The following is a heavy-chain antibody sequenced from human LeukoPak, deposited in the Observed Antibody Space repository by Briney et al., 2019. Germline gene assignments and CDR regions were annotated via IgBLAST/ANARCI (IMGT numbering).Heavy chain of an antibody. CDR2: INADGSTA. V-gene: IGHV3-74*01. CDR3: VVVVGPPDSDGIDV. J-gene: IGHJ3*01. Sequence: GGSLRLSCAASGFTFGNSWVHWVRQAPGKGLVWVSLINADGSTATYADSVKGRFTISRDNARNTLSLQMNSLTIEDTAVYYCVVVVGPPDSDGIDVWGQGTMITVSS. D-gene: IGHD1-14*01. CDR1: GFTFGNSW.